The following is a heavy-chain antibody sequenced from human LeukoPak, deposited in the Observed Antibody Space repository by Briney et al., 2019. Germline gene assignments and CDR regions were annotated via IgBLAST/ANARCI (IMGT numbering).Heavy chain of an antibody. V-gene: IGHV3-20*01. D-gene: IGHD2-15*01. CDR3: ARDAYCSGGSCYSFANWFDP. Sequence: PGGSLRLSCAASGFTFDDYGMSWVRQAPGKGLEWVSGINWNGGSTGYADSVRGRFTISRDNAKNSLYLQMNSLRAEDTALYHCARDAYCSGGSCYSFANWFDPWGQGTLVTVSS. CDR1: GFTFDDYG. CDR2: INWNGGST. J-gene: IGHJ5*02.